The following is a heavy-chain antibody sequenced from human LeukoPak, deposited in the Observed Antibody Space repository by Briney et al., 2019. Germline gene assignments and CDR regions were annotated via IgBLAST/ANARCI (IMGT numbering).Heavy chain of an antibody. CDR2: TYYRSKWYN. D-gene: IGHD3-9*01. Sequence: SQTLSLTCAISGDSVSSNNGPWNWIRQSPSRGLEWLGRTYYRSKWYNDYAGSLISRITISPDTSKNQFSLRLYSVTPEDTAVYYCARDVGTTGWHTFDYWGQGTLVTVSS. J-gene: IGHJ4*02. V-gene: IGHV6-1*01. CDR1: GDSVSSNNGP. CDR3: ARDVGTTGWHTFDY.